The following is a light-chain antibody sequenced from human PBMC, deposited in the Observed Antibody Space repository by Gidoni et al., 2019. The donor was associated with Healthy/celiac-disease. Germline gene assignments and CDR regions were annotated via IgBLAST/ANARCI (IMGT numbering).Light chain of an antibody. J-gene: IGLJ3*02. CDR3: AAWDDSLSGRV. Sequence: QSVLPQPPSASGTPGQRVTISCSGSSSNIGSNYVYWYQQLPGTAPKLLSYRNNQRPSGVPDRFSGSKSGTSASLAISGLRYEDEADYYCAAWDDSLSGRVFGGGTKLTVL. CDR1: SSNIGSNY. CDR2: RNN. V-gene: IGLV1-47*01.